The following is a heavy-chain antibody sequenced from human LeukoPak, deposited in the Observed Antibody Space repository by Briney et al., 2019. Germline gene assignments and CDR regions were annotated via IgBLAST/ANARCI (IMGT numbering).Heavy chain of an antibody. Sequence: GGSLRLSCVASGFTVTNTWMSWVRQAPGRGLEWVGRIKSKSDGGTIDYAAPVKGRFTISGDDSKNTLYLQMNGLETEDTAVYYCTTLGRNYYYAYWGQGTLVTVSS. CDR2: IKSKSDGGTI. D-gene: IGHD2-15*01. V-gene: IGHV3-15*01. CDR3: TTLGRNYYYAY. CDR1: GFTVTNTW. J-gene: IGHJ4*02.